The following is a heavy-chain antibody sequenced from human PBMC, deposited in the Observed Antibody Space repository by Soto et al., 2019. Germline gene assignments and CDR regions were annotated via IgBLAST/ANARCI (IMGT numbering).Heavy chain of an antibody. V-gene: IGHV3-53*01. CDR3: VQTTGWAGFAW. D-gene: IGHD6-19*01. CDR1: GFAVSSKY. J-gene: IGHJ4*02. CDR2: IYGGGTT. Sequence: EVQLVESGGGLIQPGGSLRLSCAASGFAVSSKYMTWVRQAPGKGLEWVSVIYGGGTTYYANSVKGRFTISRDTSKNTLYLQMSGLSAADTAVYYCVQTTGWAGFAWWGQGNLVTVSS.